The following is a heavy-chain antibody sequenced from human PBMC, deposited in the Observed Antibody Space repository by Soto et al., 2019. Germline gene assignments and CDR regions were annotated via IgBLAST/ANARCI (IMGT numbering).Heavy chain of an antibody. J-gene: IGHJ6*03. CDR3: AGHSLQQSFTYWGQGTQVTVSSGKTLSVDTSKNQFSLKLSSVTAADTAVYYCARTLDYGHMDV. V-gene: IGHV4-39*01. CDR2: LYSARIA. D-gene: IGHD7-27*01. Sequence: SETLSLTCSVSGGSISISNFYWGWVRQSPGRGLEWIGSLYSARIAYYNPSLKSRVSISGDTSQNQFSLKLDSVTAADTALYYCAGHSLQQSFTYWGQGTQVTVSSGKTLSVDTSKNQFSLKLSSVTAADTAVYYCARTLDYGHMDVWGKGTTVTVSS. CDR1: GGSISISNFY.